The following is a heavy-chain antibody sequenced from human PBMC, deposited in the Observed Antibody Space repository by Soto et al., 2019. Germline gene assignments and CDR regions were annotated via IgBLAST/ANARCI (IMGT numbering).Heavy chain of an antibody. D-gene: IGHD6-13*01. J-gene: IGHJ3*02. CDR1: GGSISSYY. CDR2: IYYSGST. Sequence: PSETLSLTCTVSGGSISSYYWSWIRQPPGKGLEWIGYIYYSGSTNYNPSLKSRVTISVDTSKNQFSLKLSSVTAADTAVYYCARVDGYSSTSDAFDIWGQGTMVTVSS. CDR3: ARVDGYSSTSDAFDI. V-gene: IGHV4-59*01.